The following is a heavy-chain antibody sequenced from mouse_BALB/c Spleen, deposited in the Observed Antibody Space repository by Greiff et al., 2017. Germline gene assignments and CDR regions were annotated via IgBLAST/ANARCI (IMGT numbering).Heavy chain of an antibody. CDR3: ARKGGQLGLRNYAMDY. J-gene: IGHJ4*01. Sequence: EVQLQQSGPELVKPGASVKMSCKASGYTFTDYYMKWVKQSHGKSLEWIGDINPNNGDTFYNQKFKGKATLTVEKSSSTAYMQLNSLTSEDSAVYYCARKGGQLGLRNYAMDYWGQGTSVTVSS. CDR1: GYTFTDYY. D-gene: IGHD3-1*01. V-gene: IGHV1-26*01. CDR2: INPNNGDT.